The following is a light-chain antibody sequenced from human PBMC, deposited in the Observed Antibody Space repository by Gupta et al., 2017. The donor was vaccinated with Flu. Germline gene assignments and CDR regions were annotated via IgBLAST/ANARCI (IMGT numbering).Light chain of an antibody. CDR2: DAS. J-gene: IGKJ4*01. CDR1: QSVSSY. Sequence: PATLSLSPGERATLSCRASQSVSSYLAWYQQKPGQAPRLLIYDASNRATGIPARFSGSGSGTDLTLTISSLEPEDFAVYYCQQRSNWPLTFGGGTKVEIK. V-gene: IGKV3-11*01. CDR3: QQRSNWPLT.